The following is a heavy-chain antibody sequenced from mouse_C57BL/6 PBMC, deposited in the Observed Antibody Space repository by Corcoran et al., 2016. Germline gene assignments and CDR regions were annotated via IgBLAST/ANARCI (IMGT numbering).Heavy chain of an antibody. CDR3: ARRGNYGRDYAMDY. CDR1: GYTFTDYN. V-gene: IGHV1-18*01. CDR2: INPNNGGT. D-gene: IGHD1-1*01. J-gene: IGHJ4*01. Sequence: EVQLQQSGPELVKPGTSVKIPCKASGYTFTDYNMAWVKQSHGKSLEWIGDINPNNGGTIYNQKFKGKATLTVEKSASTAYRELRSRTSEDTAVYYCARRGNYGRDYAMDYWGQGTSVTVSS.